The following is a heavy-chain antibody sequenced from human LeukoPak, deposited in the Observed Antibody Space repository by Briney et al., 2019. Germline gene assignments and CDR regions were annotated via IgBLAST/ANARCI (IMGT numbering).Heavy chain of an antibody. CDR1: GGSFSTYY. J-gene: IGHJ6*04. Sequence: SETLSLTCAVYGGSFSTYYWSWVRQPPGSGLEWFGEINHSGSTNYNPSLKSRVTVSIDTSKNQFSLKLSSLTAADTATYFCARHGLGRGVYITRQYNYYMDVWGTGTTVIVSS. V-gene: IGHV4-34*01. CDR2: INHSGST. D-gene: IGHD3-10*01. CDR3: ARHGLGRGVYITRQYNYYMDV.